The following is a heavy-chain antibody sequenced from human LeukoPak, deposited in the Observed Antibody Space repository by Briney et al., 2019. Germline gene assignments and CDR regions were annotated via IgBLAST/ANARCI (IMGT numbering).Heavy chain of an antibody. CDR1: GFTFCDYA. D-gene: IGHD3-3*01. J-gene: IGHJ4*02. CDR3: TRDRIASSIFGVVISPPDY. V-gene: IGHV3-49*04. CDR2: IRSKAYGGTT. Sequence: RSLRLSFTASGFTFCDYAMSWVRQAPGKGVEWVGFIRSKAYGGTTEYAASVKGRFTISRDDSKSIAYLQMNSLKTEDTAVYYCTRDRIASSIFGVVISPPDYWGQGTLVTVSS.